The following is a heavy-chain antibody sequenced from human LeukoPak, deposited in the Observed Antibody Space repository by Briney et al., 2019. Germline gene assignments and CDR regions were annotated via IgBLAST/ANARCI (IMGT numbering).Heavy chain of an antibody. CDR1: GFTFSSYG. D-gene: IGHD2-2*01. CDR3: ARDLYAWGVAVPAAIDY. Sequence: GGSLRLSCAASGFTFSSYGMHWVRQAPGKGLEWVAVISYDGSNKYYADSVKGRFTISRDNSKNTLYLQMNSLRAEDTAVYYCARDLYAWGVAVPAAIDYWGQGTLVTVSS. J-gene: IGHJ4*02. V-gene: IGHV3-30*03. CDR2: ISYDGSNK.